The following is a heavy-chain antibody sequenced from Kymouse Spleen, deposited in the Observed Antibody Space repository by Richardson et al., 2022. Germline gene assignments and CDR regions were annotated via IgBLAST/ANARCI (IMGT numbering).Heavy chain of an antibody. CDR1: GGSISSSSYY. J-gene: IGHJ4*02. V-gene: IGHV4-39*01. CDR2: IYYSGST. Sequence: QLQLQESGPGLVKPSETLSLTCTVSGGSISSSSYYWGWIRQPPGKGLEWIGSIYYSGSTYYNPSLKSRVTISVDTSKNQFSLKLSSVTAADTAVYYCASVFMVRGVMGFDYWGQGTLVTVSS. D-gene: IGHD3-10*01. CDR3: ASVFMVRGVMGFDY.